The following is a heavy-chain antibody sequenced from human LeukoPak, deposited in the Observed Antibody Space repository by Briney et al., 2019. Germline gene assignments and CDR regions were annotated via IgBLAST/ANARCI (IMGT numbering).Heavy chain of an antibody. D-gene: IGHD3-10*01. J-gene: IGHJ6*03. CDR3: ARTRSSSGYLDV. CDR2: IHPNGFIT. Sequence: ASVKVSCKTFGFSFNTFYIHWLRRAPGQGLEWMGIIHPNGFITSYAQRFKGRVSMTRDPSTSTVYMELNSLIFDDTAVYYCARTRSSSGYLDVWGTGTTVTVSS. V-gene: IGHV1-46*02. CDR1: GFSFNTFY.